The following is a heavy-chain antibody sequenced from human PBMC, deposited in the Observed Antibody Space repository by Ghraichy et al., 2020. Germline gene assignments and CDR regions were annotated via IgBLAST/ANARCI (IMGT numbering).Heavy chain of an antibody. V-gene: IGHV3-33*06. Sequence: GESLNISCASSGFTFTHYGLHWVRQAPGKGLEWVAVIWSDGSTKYYADSVKGRFTISRDNYKNVFFLQMNSLRVEDTAIYYCAKERQIWQYVFDYWGQGALVTVSS. CDR1: GFTFTHYG. J-gene: IGHJ4*02. CDR3: AKERQIWQYVFDY. D-gene: IGHD5-18*01. CDR2: IWSDGSTK.